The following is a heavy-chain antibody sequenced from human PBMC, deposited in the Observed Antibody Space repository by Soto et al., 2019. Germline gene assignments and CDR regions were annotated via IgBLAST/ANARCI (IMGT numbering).Heavy chain of an antibody. V-gene: IGHV3-48*02. CDR2: IGSSSSTI. CDR3: ARDGTQPYDFWSGYYSY. J-gene: IGHJ4*02. Sequence: PGGSLRLSCAASGFTFSSYSMNWVRQAPGKGLEWVSYIGSSSSTIYYADSVKGRFTISRDNAKNSLYLQMNSLRDEDTAVYYCARDGTQPYDFWSGYYSYWGQGTLVTVSS. D-gene: IGHD3-3*01. CDR1: GFTFSSYS.